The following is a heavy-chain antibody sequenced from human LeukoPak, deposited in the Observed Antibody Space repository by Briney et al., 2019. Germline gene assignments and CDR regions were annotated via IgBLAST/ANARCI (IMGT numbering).Heavy chain of an antibody. CDR3: ARDTPDGYFDY. V-gene: IGHV3-30-3*01. J-gene: IGHJ4*02. CDR2: ISYDGSNK. CDR1: GFTFSSYA. Sequence: GGSLRLSCAASGFTFSSYAMHWVRQAPGKGLEWVAVISYDGSNKYYADSVKGRFTISRDNSKNTLYLQMNSLRAEDTAVYYCARDTPDGYFDYWGQGTLVTVSS.